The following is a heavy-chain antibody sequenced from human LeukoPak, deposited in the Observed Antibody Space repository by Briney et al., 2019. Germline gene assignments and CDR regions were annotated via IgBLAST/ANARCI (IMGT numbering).Heavy chain of an antibody. V-gene: IGHV5-51*01. CDR2: IYPGDSDT. CDR3: ARQMGAIFGERYYYYGMDV. Sequence: KFGESLKISCKGSGYSFTSYWIGWVRQMPGKGLEWMGIIYPGDSDTRYSPSFQGQVTISADKSISTAYLQWSSLKASDTAMYYCARQMGAIFGERYYYYGMDVWGQGTTVTVSS. J-gene: IGHJ6*02. D-gene: IGHD3-3*01. CDR1: GYSFTSYW.